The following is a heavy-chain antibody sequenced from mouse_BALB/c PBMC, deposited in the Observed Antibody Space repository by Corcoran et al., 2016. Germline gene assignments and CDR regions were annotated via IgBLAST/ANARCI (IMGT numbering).Heavy chain of an antibody. D-gene: IGHD2-4*01. CDR1: GYTFTEYT. V-gene: IGHV1-18*01. CDR3: ARERDGLRRGPLYAMDY. Sequence: EVQLQQSGPELVKPGASVKISCKTSGYTFTEYTMHWVKQSHGKSLEWIGGINPNNGGTSYNQKFKGKATLTVDKSSSTAYMELRSLTSEDSAVYYLARERDGLRRGPLYAMDYWGQGTSVTVSS. CDR2: INPNNGGT. J-gene: IGHJ4*01.